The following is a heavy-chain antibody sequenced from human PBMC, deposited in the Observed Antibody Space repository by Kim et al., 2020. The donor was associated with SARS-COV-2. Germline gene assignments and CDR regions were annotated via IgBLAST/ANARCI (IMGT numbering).Heavy chain of an antibody. Sequence: ASVKVSCKASGYTFTSYAMHWVRQAPGQRLEWMGWINAGNGNTKYSQKFQGRVTITRDTSASTAYMELSSLRYEDTAVYYCARGRWLQLIDYWGQGTLVTVSS. J-gene: IGHJ4*02. V-gene: IGHV1-3*01. CDR3: ARGRWLQLIDY. CDR2: INAGNGNT. CDR1: GYTFTSYA. D-gene: IGHD5-12*01.